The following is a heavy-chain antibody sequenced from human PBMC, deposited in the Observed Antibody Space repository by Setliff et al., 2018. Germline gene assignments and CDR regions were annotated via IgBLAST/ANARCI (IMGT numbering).Heavy chain of an antibody. J-gene: IGHJ6*02. CDR1: GGSISTTDYY. D-gene: IGHD7-27*01. V-gene: IGHV4-39*07. CDR3: ARAGDRGLGGMDV. CDR2: VYYSGNT. Sequence: KPSETLSLTCTVSGGSISTTDYYWGWIRQPPGKGLEWIGCVYYSGNTYYSPSLKSRVTMFVDTSKNQFSLMLYSVTAADTAVYYCARAGDRGLGGMDVWGQGTTVTVSS.